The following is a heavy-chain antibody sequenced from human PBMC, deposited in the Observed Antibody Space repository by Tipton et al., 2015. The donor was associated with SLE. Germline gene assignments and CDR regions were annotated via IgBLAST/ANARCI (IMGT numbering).Heavy chain of an antibody. CDR2: INHSGSS. Sequence: TLSLTCGVSGFPLSSGYNWGWIRPPPGKGLEWIGEINHSGSSNSNPPLKSRVTMSVDTSKNQFSLNLTSVTAADTAVYYCARLRISGVLTGSYEYGMDVWGQGTAVTVSS. CDR3: ARLRISGVLTGSYEYGMDV. D-gene: IGHD3-3*01. V-gene: IGHV4-34*01. J-gene: IGHJ6*02. CDR1: GFPLSSGYN.